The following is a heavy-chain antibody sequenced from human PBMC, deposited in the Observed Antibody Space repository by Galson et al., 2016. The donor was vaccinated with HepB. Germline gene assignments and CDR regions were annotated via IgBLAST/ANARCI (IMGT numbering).Heavy chain of an antibody. D-gene: IGHD3-10*01. CDR3: ARRAADGSTFDY. CDR1: GFSIRNHW. Sequence: SLRLSCAASGFSIRNHWLSWVRQAPGKGLEWVANINQDGSVEKYADSVRGRFTVFKDNAKNSVYLQLNSLSADDTAMFYCARRAADGSTFDYWGQGTLVTVSS. V-gene: IGHV3-7*03. CDR2: INQDGSVE. J-gene: IGHJ4*02.